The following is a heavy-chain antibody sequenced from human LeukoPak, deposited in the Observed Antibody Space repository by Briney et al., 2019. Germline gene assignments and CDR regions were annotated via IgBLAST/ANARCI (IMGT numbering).Heavy chain of an antibody. CDR1: GCSIRSGDYY. CDR3: ARVAGYCSGTSCYNFAP. D-gene: IGHD2-2*02. CDR2: IYYSGST. Sequence: SETLSLTCTVSGCSIRSGDYYWSWIPQPPGKGLVWIVYIYYSGSTYYNPSLKSRSTISVDTSKNQFSLKLNSVTAADTAVYYCARVAGYCSGTSCYNFAPWGQGTLVTVSS. V-gene: IGHV4-30-4*08. J-gene: IGHJ5*02.